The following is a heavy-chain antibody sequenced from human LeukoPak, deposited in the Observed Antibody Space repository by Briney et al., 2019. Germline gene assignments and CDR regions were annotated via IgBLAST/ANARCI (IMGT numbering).Heavy chain of an antibody. CDR3: ARLGEDSSGYTTGFDY. V-gene: IGHV4-30-4*01. CDR2: IYYSGST. CDR1: GGSISSGDYY. D-gene: IGHD3-22*01. J-gene: IGHJ4*02. Sequence: PSQTLSLTCTVSGGSISSGDYYWSWIRQPPGKGLEWIGYIYYSGSTNYNPSLKSRVTISVDTSKNQFSLKLSSVTAADTAVYYCARLGEDSSGYTTGFDYWGQGTLVTVSS.